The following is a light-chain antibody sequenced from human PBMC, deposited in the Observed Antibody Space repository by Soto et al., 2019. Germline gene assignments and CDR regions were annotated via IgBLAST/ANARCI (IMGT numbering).Light chain of an antibody. J-gene: IGLJ3*02. CDR2: NED. Sequence: QSVLRQPPSVSGAPGQRVTISCAGSRSNIGAGYTVHWYQQLPGTAPKLLVYNEDNRPSGVPDRFSGSKSGTSASLAIAGLQVEDEADYYWQSYDSSRSGVVLGGGTEVTVL. V-gene: IGLV1-40*01. CDR1: RSNIGAGYT. CDR3: QSYDSSRSGVV.